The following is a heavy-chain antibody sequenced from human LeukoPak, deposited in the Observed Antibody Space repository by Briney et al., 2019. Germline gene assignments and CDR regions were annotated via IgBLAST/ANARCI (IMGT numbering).Heavy chain of an antibody. CDR2: ISYDGSNK. CDR3: ARDAAGIAAAGTGWFDP. D-gene: IGHD6-13*01. V-gene: IGHV3-30*04. CDR1: GITFSSYA. J-gene: IGHJ5*02. Sequence: GRSLRLSCAASGITFSSYAMHWVRKAPGKGLEWVAVISYDGSNKYYADSVKGRFTISRDNAKNSLYLQMNSLRAEDTAVYYCARDAAGIAAAGTGWFDPWGQGTLVTVSS.